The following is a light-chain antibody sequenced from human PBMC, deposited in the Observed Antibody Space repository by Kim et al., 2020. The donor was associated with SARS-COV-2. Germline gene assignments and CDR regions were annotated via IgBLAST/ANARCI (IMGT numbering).Light chain of an antibody. CDR2: DAS. V-gene: IGKV3-11*01. CDR3: QQRSTWPPRLT. J-gene: IGKJ4*01. CDR1: QSVSSY. Sequence: EIVLTQSPATLSLSPGERATLSCRASQSVSSYLAWYQQKPGQAPRLLIDDASNRATGIPARFSGSGSGTDFTLTISSLEPEDFAVYYCQQRSTWPPRLTFGGGTKVDIK.